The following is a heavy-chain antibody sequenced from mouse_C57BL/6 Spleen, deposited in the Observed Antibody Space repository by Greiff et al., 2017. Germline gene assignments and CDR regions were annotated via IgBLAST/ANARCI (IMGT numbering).Heavy chain of an antibody. D-gene: IGHD1-1*01. CDR2: INPYNGGT. J-gene: IGHJ1*03. Sequence: SGPVLVKPGASVKMSCKASGYTFTDYYMNWVKQSHGKSLEWIGVINPYNGGTSYNQKFKGKATLPVDKSSSTAYMELNSLTSEDSAVYYCARSFITTVVARGYFDVWGTGTTVTVSS. CDR3: ARSFITTVVARGYFDV. V-gene: IGHV1-19*01. CDR1: GYTFTDYY.